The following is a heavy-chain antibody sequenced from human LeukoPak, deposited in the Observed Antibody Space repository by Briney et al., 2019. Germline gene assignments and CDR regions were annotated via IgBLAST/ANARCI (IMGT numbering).Heavy chain of an antibody. CDR1: GYTFIGYY. CDR2: INPNSGGT. CDR3: ARDWSMTTLDY. Sequence: ASLKVSCKASGYTFIGYYMHWVRQAPGQGLEWMGRINPNSGGTDYAQKFQGRVTMTRDTSISTAYLEFSSLRSDDTAVYYCARDWSMTTLDYWGQGTLVTVSP. V-gene: IGHV1-2*06. J-gene: IGHJ4*02. D-gene: IGHD4-17*01.